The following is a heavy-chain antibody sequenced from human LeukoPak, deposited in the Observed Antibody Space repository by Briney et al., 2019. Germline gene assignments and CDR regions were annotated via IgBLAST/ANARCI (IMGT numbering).Heavy chain of an antibody. CDR2: INASGGST. V-gene: IGHV1-46*01. J-gene: IGHJ5*02. CDR1: RYTFTRYG. CDR3: ARTSYYYDSSGYYPTHNWFYP. D-gene: IGHD3-22*01. Sequence: SVKVSCKASRYTFTRYGISWVRQAPGQGREWMGIINASGGSTSYVQKFQGRVTMTRDTSTSTVYMELSSLRSEDTAVYYCARTSYYYDSSGYYPTHNWFYPWGQGTLVTVSS.